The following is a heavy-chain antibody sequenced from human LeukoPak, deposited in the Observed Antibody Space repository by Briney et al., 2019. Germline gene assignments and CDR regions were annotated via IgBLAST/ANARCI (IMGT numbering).Heavy chain of an antibody. CDR2: IRYDGTNK. J-gene: IGHJ4*02. V-gene: IGHV3-30*02. CDR3: ARGLYYYDSSGPREYYFDY. Sequence: GGSLRLSCAASGFTFSSYGMHWVRQAPGKGLEWVAFIRYDGTNKYYAESVKGRFTISRDNSKNTLYVQMNSLRAEDTAVYYCARGLYYYDSSGPREYYFDYWGQGTLVTVSS. D-gene: IGHD3-22*01. CDR1: GFTFSSYG.